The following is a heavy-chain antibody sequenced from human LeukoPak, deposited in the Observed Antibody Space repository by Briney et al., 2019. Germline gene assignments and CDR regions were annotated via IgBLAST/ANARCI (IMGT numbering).Heavy chain of an antibody. Sequence: WASVKVSCKVSGGTFSNDSITWVRQAPGQGLEWVGGITPIFDTPNYAPKLQGRVTMTTDTSTSTAYMELRSLRSDDTAVYYCARGALEYSSSGAAPSPSEYWGQGTLVTVSS. V-gene: IGHV1-69*05. D-gene: IGHD6-6*01. CDR2: ITPIFDTP. J-gene: IGHJ4*02. CDR3: ARGALEYSSSGAAPSPSEY. CDR1: GGTFSNDS.